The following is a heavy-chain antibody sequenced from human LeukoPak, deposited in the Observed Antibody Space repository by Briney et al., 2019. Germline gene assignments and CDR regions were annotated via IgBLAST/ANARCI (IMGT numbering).Heavy chain of an antibody. V-gene: IGHV3-11*06. Sequence: KPGGSLRLSCVASGFTFSDYEMSWVRQAPGKGLEWVSYINDRGSVTHYADSVEGRFTISRDNSKNTLYLQMNSLRAEDTAVYYCAKLSVELERRTGGAFDIWGQGTMVTVSS. CDR1: GFTFSDYE. CDR2: INDRGSVT. J-gene: IGHJ3*02. D-gene: IGHD1-1*01. CDR3: AKLSVELERRTGGAFDI.